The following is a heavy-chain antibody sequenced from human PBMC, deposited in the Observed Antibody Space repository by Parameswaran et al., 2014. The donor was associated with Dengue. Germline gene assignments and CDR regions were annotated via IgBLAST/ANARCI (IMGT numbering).Heavy chain of an antibody. CDR3: AKDGPRGFDY. CDR2: ISSTSSYI. J-gene: IGHJ4*02. V-gene: IGHV3-21*01. D-gene: IGHD5-12*01. Sequence: VRQMPGKGLEWLSSISSTSSYIYYADSAKGRFTISRDNAKNSLYLQMNSLRAEDTAVYYCAKDGPRGFDYWGQGTLVTVSS.